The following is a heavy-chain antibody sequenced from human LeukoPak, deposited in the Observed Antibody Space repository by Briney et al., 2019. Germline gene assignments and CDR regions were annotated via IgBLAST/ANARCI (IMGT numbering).Heavy chain of an antibody. CDR3: ARHHNWNYDY. CDR1: GGSISSYY. D-gene: IGHD1-20*01. V-gene: IGHV4-59*08. CDR2: AYYSGST. J-gene: IGHJ4*02. Sequence: SETLSLTCTVSGGSISSYYWSWIRQPPGKGLEWIGYAYYSGSTNYNPSLRSRVTISVDTSKNQFSLRLSSVTAADTAVYYCARHHNWNYDYWGQGTLVTVSS.